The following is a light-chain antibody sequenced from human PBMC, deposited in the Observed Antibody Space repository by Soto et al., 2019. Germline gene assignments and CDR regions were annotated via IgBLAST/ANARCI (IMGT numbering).Light chain of an antibody. V-gene: IGKV3-11*01. CDR3: ALRSYWPLS. J-gene: IGKJ4*01. CDR2: DAS. CDR1: QSVSSY. Sequence: EVLVTRCPVTLTLSPGERTTLSCRASQSVSSYLAWYQQKPGQAPRLLIYDASNRATGIPARFSGSGSGTDFTLTISSLEPEDFAVYCCALRSYWPLSFGGGTKVDI.